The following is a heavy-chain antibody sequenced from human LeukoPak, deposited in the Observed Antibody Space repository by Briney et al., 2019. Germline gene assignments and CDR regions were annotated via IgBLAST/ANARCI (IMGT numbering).Heavy chain of an antibody. CDR3: TTWAAWTTTRDY. D-gene: IGHD4-17*01. CDR2: IKSKTDGGTT. V-gene: IGHV3-15*05. Sequence: GGSLRLSCAASGFTFSSYSMNWVRQAPGKGLEWVGHIKSKTDGGTTDYGAPVKGRFTISRDDSKNTVFLQINSLKTEDTAVYLCTTWAAWTTTRDYWGQGTLVTVSS. CDR1: GFTFSSYS. J-gene: IGHJ4*02.